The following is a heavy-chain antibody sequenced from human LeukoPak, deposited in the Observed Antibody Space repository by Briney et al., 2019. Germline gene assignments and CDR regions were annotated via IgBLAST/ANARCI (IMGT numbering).Heavy chain of an antibody. CDR1: GGSISSGGYS. CDR3: ARATTDNDAFDI. D-gene: IGHD4-17*01. Sequence: SQTLSLTCAVSGGSISSGGYSWRWIQQPPGKCLEWMGYIYHSGSTYYKPSFKSRDSISLDRSKNQFSLKLSSVTAADTAVYYCARATTDNDAFDIWGQGTMVTVSS. CDR2: IYHSGST. J-gene: IGHJ3*02. V-gene: IGHV4-30-2*01.